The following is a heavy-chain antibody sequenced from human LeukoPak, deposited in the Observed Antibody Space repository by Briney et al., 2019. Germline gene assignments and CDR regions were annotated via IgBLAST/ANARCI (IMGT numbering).Heavy chain of an antibody. CDR2: IRYDGSNK. V-gene: IGHV3-30*02. Sequence: GGSLRLSCAASGFTSSSYGMHWVRQAPGKGLEWVAFIRYDGSNKYYADSVKGRFTISRDNSKNTLYLQMNSLRAEDTAVYYCAKCQPPIGRYCSSTSCPRSPALYYYYMDVWGKGTTVTISS. CDR1: GFTSSSYG. CDR3: AKCQPPIGRYCSSTSCPRSPALYYYYMDV. J-gene: IGHJ6*03. D-gene: IGHD2-2*01.